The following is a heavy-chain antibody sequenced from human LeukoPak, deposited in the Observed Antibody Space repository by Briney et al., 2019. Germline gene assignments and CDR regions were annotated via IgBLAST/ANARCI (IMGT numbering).Heavy chain of an antibody. Sequence: ASVKVSCKPSGYTFTSHDINWVRQAPGQGLEWMGWMNPNSGNTGYAQKFQGRVTITRNTSISTAYMELSSLRSEDTAVYYCARDGSSALDVWGKGTTVTVSS. CDR2: MNPNSGNT. CDR1: GYTFTSHD. V-gene: IGHV1-8*03. CDR3: ARDGSSALDV. D-gene: IGHD6-6*01. J-gene: IGHJ6*04.